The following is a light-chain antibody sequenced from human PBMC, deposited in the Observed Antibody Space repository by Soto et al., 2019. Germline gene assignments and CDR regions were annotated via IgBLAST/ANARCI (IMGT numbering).Light chain of an antibody. V-gene: IGLV2-14*01. CDR3: ASYSLTDILV. CDR2: EVS. CDR1: SNDIGTYRY. J-gene: IGLJ3*02. Sequence: QSVLTQPASVSGSPGHSITISCTGTSNDIGTYRYVSWYQHHPGKVPKLLIFEVSERPSGVSHRFSGSKSGNTASLTISDLQADDEAAYFCASYSLTDILVFGGGTKLTVL.